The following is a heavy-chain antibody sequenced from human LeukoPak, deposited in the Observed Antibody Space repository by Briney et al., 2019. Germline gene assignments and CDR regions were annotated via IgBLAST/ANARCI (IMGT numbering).Heavy chain of an antibody. CDR3: ARPVVPAARTASFDL. D-gene: IGHD2-2*01. CDR2: INPSGGST. Sequence: ASVKVSCKASGYTFTSYYMHWVRQAPGQGLEWMEIINPSGGSTSYAQKFQGRVTMTRDTSTSTVYMELSSLRSEDTAVYYCARPVVPAARTASFDLWGRGTLVTVSS. CDR1: GYTFTSYY. J-gene: IGHJ2*01. V-gene: IGHV1-46*01.